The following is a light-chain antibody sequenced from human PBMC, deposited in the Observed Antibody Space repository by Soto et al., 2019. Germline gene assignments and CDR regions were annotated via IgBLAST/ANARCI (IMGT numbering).Light chain of an antibody. J-gene: IGLJ3*02. V-gene: IGLV2-11*01. CDR2: DVN. Sequence: QSALTQPRSVSGSPGQSVTISCTGTSSDVGGYNYVSWYQQYPGKAPKLMIYDVNKWPSGVPDRFSGSKSGTTASLTISGLQAEDEADYYCCSYAGSYTWVFGGGTKPPS. CDR1: SSDVGGYNY. CDR3: CSYAGSYTWV.